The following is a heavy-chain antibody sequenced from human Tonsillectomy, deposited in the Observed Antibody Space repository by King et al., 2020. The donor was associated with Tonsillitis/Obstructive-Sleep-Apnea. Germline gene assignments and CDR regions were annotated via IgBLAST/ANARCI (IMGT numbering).Heavy chain of an antibody. CDR3: ARDPTENFDFWSAPPGY. CDR1: GFTFRNYA. V-gene: IGHV3-33*01. J-gene: IGHJ4*02. Sequence: VQLVESGGGVVQPGRSLRLSCAASGFTFRNYAMHWVRQAPGKGLEWVALIWFDGSNKYYADSVRGRFSISRDNSKSTLYLQMNSLRAEDTAVYYCARDPTENFDFWSAPPGYWGQGTLVTVSS. CDR2: IWFDGSNK. D-gene: IGHD3-3*01.